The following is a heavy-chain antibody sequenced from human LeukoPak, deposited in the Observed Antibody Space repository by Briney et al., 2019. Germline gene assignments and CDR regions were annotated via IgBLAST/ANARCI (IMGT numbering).Heavy chain of an antibody. CDR2: ISGSGGST. J-gene: IGHJ3*02. CDR3: AEDRTYYDSSGYYPDAFDI. Sequence: GGSLRLSCAASGFTFSSYAMSWVRQAPGKGLEWVSAISGSGGSTYYADSVKGRFTISRDNSKNTLYLQMNSLRAEDTAVYYCAEDRTYYDSSGYYPDAFDIWGQGTMVTVS. V-gene: IGHV3-23*01. CDR1: GFTFSSYA. D-gene: IGHD3-22*01.